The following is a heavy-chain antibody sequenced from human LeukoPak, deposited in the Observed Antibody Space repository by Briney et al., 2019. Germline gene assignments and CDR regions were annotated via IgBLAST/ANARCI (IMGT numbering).Heavy chain of an antibody. CDR2: ISYDGSNK. CDR1: GFTFSSYG. D-gene: IGHD3-22*01. J-gene: IGHJ4*02. V-gene: IGHV3-30*18. CDR3: AKGDYYDSGGYYYDY. Sequence: GRSLRLSCAASGFTFSSYGMHWVRQAPGKGLEWVAVISYDGSNKYYADSVKGRFTISRDNSKNTLYLQMNSLRAEDTAVYYCAKGDYYDSGGYYYDYWGQGTLVTVSS.